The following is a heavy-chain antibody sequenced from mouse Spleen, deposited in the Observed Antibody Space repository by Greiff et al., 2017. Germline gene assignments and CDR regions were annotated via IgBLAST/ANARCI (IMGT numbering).Heavy chain of an antibody. CDR1: GYSITSGYY. Sequence: EVKLVESGPGLVKPSQSLSLTCSVTGYSITSGYYWNWIRQFPGNKLEWMGYISYDGSNNYNPSLKNRISITRDTSKNQFFLKLNSVTTEDTATYYCARGLLRGGFAYWGQGTLVTISA. V-gene: IGHV3-6*01. CDR2: ISYDGSN. CDR3: ARGLLRGGFAY. D-gene: IGHD1-1*01. J-gene: IGHJ3*01.